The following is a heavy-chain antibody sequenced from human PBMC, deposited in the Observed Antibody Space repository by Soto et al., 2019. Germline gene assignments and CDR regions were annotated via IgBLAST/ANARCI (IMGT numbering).Heavy chain of an antibody. D-gene: IGHD3-22*01. CDR1: GGTFSSYT. V-gene: IGHV1-69*08. CDR2: IIPILGIA. Sequence: QVQLVQSGAEVKKPGSSVKVSCKASGGTFSSYTISWVRQAPGQGLEWMGRIIPILGIANYAQKFQGRVTITADKSTSTAYMELSSLRSEDTAVYYCARDWSSDYASSGYYLWGQGTLVTVSS. J-gene: IGHJ4*02. CDR3: ARDWSSDYASSGYYL.